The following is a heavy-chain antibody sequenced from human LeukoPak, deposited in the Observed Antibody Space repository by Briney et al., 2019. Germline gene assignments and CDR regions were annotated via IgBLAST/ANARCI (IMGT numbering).Heavy chain of an antibody. CDR2: IYYSGST. V-gene: IGHV4-59*12. J-gene: IGHJ6*03. CDR3: ARDGCGGSCFHYYYYMDV. D-gene: IGHD2-15*01. CDR1: GGSISNYY. Sequence: SETLSLSCTGSGGSISNYYWSWIRQPPGKGLEWIGFIYYSGSTNYNPSLNSRVTISIDTSKNQFSLKLSSVTAADTAVYYCARDGCGGSCFHYYYYMDVWGKGTTVTISS.